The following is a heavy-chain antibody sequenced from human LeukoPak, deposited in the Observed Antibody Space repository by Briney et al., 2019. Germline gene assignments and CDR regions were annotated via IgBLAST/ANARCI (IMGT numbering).Heavy chain of an antibody. J-gene: IGHJ3*02. D-gene: IGHD6-19*01. CDR2: ISYDGSNK. CDR1: GFTFSSYA. CDR3: ARDGRAVAGNGGADASDI. V-gene: IGHV3-30-3*01. Sequence: GGSLRLSRAASGFTFSSYAIHWVRQAPGKGLEWVAVISYDGSNKYYADSVKGRFTISRDNSKNTLYLQMNSLRAEDTAVYYCARDGRAVAGNGGADASDIWGQGTMVTVSS.